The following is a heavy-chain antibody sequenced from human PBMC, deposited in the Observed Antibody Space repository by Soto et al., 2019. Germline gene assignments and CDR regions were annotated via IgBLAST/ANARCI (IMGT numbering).Heavy chain of an antibody. D-gene: IGHD2-21*02. J-gene: IGHJ4*02. V-gene: IGHV3-30*18. CDR1: GFTFSSYG. CDR3: AKDWAIDVVVTAPYFDY. Sequence: QVQLVESGGGVVQPGRSLRLSCAASGFTFSSYGMHWVRQAPGKGLEWVAVISYDGSNKYYADSVKGRVTISRDNSKNTLYLQMNSLRAEDTAVYYWAKDWAIDVVVTAPYFDYWGQGTLVTVSS. CDR2: ISYDGSNK.